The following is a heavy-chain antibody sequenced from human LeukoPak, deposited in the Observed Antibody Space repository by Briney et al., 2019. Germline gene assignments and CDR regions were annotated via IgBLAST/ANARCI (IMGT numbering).Heavy chain of an antibody. V-gene: IGHV1-3*03. CDR1: GYTFTSYA. J-gene: IGHJ3*02. D-gene: IGHD3-22*01. Sequence: ASVKVSCKASGYTFTSYAMHWVRQAPGQRLERMGWINAGNGNTKYSQEFQGRVTITRDTSASTAYMELSSLRSEDMAVYYCARGPYYYDSSGYYRDAFDIWGQGTMVTVSS. CDR2: INAGNGNT. CDR3: ARGPYYYDSSGYYRDAFDI.